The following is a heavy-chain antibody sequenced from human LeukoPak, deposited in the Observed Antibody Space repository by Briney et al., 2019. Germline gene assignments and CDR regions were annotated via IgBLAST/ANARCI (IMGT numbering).Heavy chain of an antibody. D-gene: IGHD6-19*01. V-gene: IGHV3-23*01. Sequence: GSLRLSCAASGFTFSSYAMSWVRQAPGKGLEWVSAISGSGGSTYYADSVKGRFTISRDNSKNTLYLQMNSLRAKDTAVYYCAKGRIEGSSGWSWYFDLWGRGTLVTVSS. J-gene: IGHJ2*01. CDR3: AKGRIEGSSGWSWYFDL. CDR1: GFTFSSYA. CDR2: ISGSGGST.